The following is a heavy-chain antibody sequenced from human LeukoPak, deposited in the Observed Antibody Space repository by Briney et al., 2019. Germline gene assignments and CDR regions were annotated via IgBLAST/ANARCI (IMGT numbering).Heavy chain of an antibody. J-gene: IGHJ5*02. CDR3: VRDATRGGDLDH. D-gene: IGHD2-21*01. CDR1: GFTFSDYW. CDR2: IKVDGSEK. V-gene: IGHV3-7*01. Sequence: PGGSLRLSCAASGFTFSDYWMMRVRQAPGKGLEWVAQIKVDGSEKYYVDSVRGRLTISRDNAKNSLDLQMNTLRVEDTAVYYCVRDATRGGDLDHWGQGTLVTVSS.